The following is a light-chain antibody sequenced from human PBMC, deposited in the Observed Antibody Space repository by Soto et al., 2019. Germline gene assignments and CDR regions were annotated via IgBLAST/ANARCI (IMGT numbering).Light chain of an antibody. V-gene: IGKV3-15*01. Sequence: EIVMTQSPATLSVSPGNRAALSCRASQSVGSNLAWYQQKPGQSPRLLIYGASTRATGIPVRFSGSGSGTEFTLTIRSLQSEDFAVYYCQSYKNWLQFGPGTKVERK. CDR1: QSVGSN. CDR2: GAS. J-gene: IGKJ1*01. CDR3: QSYKNWLQ.